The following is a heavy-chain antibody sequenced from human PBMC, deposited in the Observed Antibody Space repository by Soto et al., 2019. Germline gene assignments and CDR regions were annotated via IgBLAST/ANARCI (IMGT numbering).Heavy chain of an antibody. CDR2: IYYSGST. CDR1: GGSFSSSSYY. Sequence: SETLSLTCTVSGGSFSSSSYYWGWIRQPPGKGLEWIGSIYYSGSTYYNPSLKSRVTISVDTSKNQFSLKLSSVTAADTAVYYCARLMGEIAARPCYYYCGMDVWGQGTTVTVSS. J-gene: IGHJ6*02. V-gene: IGHV4-39*01. CDR3: ARLMGEIAARPCYYYCGMDV. D-gene: IGHD6-13*01.